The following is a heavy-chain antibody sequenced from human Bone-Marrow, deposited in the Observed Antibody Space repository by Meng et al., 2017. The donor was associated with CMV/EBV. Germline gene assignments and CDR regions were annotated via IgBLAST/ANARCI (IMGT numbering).Heavy chain of an antibody. CDR1: GGTFSSYT. CDR2: IIPILGIA. J-gene: IGHJ4*02. Sequence: SVKVSCKASGGTFSSYTISWVRQAPGQGLEWMGRIIPILGIANYAQKFQGRVTITADKSTSTAYMELRSLRSDDTAVYYCARGRVSGKDDYWGQGTLVTVSS. V-gene: IGHV1-69*02. CDR3: ARGRVSGKDDY. D-gene: IGHD4-23*01.